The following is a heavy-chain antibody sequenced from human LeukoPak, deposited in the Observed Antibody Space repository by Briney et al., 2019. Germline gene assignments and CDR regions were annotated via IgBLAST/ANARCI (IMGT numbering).Heavy chain of an antibody. CDR1: GGSIDTYY. Sequence: SETLSLTCTVSGGSIDTYYWSWIRQPPGKGLEWIGCIYYSGSTDYNPSLKSRVTISVDTSKNQFSLKLSSVTAADTAVYYCARGGADYYDSSAFDYWGQGTLVTVSS. CDR2: IYYSGST. D-gene: IGHD3-22*01. CDR3: ARGGADYYDSSAFDY. J-gene: IGHJ4*02. V-gene: IGHV4-59*12.